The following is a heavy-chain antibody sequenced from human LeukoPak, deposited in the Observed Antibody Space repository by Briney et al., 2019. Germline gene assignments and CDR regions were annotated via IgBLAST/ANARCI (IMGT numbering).Heavy chain of an antibody. CDR2: IYWNDDK. J-gene: IGHJ5*02. CDR1: GFSLSTSGVG. D-gene: IGHD3-9*01. V-gene: IGHV2-5*01. Sequence: SGPTLVNPTQTLTLTCTFSGFSLSTSGVGVGWIRQPPGKALEWLALIYWNDDKGYSPSLKSRLTITKDPSKHQVVLTMTNMDPVDTATSYCAHTPSVLRYFDWLLYGPSNGWFDPWGQGTLVTVSS. CDR3: AHTPSVLRYFDWLLYGPSNGWFDP.